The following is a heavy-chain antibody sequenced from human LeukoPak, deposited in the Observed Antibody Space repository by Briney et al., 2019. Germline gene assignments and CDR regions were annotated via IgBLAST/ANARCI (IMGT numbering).Heavy chain of an antibody. CDR1: GGSISSSNW. V-gene: IGHV4-4*02. CDR3: ARATTDYYGSGESFDI. CDR2: IYHSGST. D-gene: IGHD3-10*01. J-gene: IGHJ3*02. Sequence: SGTLSLTCAVSGGSISSSNWWSWVRQPPGKGLEWIGEIYHSGSTNYNPSLKSRVTISVDKSKNQFSLKLSSVTAADTAVYYCARATTDYYGSGESFDIWGQGTMVTVSS.